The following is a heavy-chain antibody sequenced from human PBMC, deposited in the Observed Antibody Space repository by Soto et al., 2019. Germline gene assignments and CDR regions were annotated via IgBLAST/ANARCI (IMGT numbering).Heavy chain of an antibody. CDR1: GFTFSSYG. V-gene: IGHV3-33*01. CDR2: IWYDGSNK. J-gene: IGHJ2*01. CDR3: ARAGDSSGYLWYFDL. D-gene: IGHD3-22*01. Sequence: QVQLVESGGGVVQPGRSLRLSCAASGFTFSSYGMHWVRQDPGKGLEWVAVIWYDGSNKYYADSVNGRFTISRDNSKNTLYLQMNSLRAEDTAVYYCARAGDSSGYLWYFDLWGRGTLVTVSS.